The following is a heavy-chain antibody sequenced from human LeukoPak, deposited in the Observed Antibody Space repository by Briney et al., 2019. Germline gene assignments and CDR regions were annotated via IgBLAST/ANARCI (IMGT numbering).Heavy chain of an antibody. J-gene: IGHJ6*03. CDR3: AKELNPSITFYMDV. V-gene: IGHV3-23*01. D-gene: IGHD3-10*01. CDR2: ISGGGGSI. Sequence: QPGGSLRLSCAASGFTFSNYAMSWVRQAPGKGLEWVSAISGGGGSIYYADSVKGRFTISRDNSKNTLYLQMNSLRAEDTAVYYCAKELNPSITFYMDVWGKGTTVTVSS. CDR1: GFTFSNYA.